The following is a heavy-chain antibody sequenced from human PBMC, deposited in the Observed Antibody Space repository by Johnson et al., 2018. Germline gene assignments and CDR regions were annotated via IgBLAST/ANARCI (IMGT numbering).Heavy chain of an antibody. J-gene: IGHJ6*04. CDR3: TRHWVREGLGFGEGYVCRDV. CDR2: IRSKANNYAT. Sequence: QLVESGGGLVQPGGSLKLSCAASGFTFSGSAMHWVRQASGKGLEWVGRIRSKANNYATAYAASVKGRFTVSRDDSKNTAYLQMNSLKTEETAVYFCTRHWVREGLGFGEGYVCRDVWGKGTTVTVSS. D-gene: IGHD3-10*01. CDR1: GFTFSGSA. V-gene: IGHV3-73*01.